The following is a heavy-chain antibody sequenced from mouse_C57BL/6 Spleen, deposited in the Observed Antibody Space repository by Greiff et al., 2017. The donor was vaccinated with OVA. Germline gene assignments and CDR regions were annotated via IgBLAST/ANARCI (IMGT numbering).Heavy chain of an antibody. J-gene: IGHJ2*01. CDR1: GYSITSGYY. Sequence: VQLKESGPGLVKPSQSLSLTCSVTGYSITSGYYWNWIRQFPGNKLEWMGYISYDGSNNYNPSLKNRISITRDTSKNQFFLKLNSVTTEDTATYYCAREGKLGFYYFDDWGQGTTLTVSS. CDR2: ISYDGSN. D-gene: IGHD4-1*01. V-gene: IGHV3-6*01. CDR3: AREGKLGFYYFDD.